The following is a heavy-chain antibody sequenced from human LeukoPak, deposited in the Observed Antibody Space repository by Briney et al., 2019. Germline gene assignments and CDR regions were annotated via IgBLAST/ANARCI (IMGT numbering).Heavy chain of an antibody. V-gene: IGHV1-2*02. Sequence: ASVKVSCTASGYTFTGNYMHWVRQAPGQGLEWMGWINPNSGGTNYAQKFQGRVTMTRDTSISTAYMELSRLRSDDTAVYYCARDLPREDAFDIGDQGTMVTVSS. CDR2: INPNSGGT. J-gene: IGHJ3*02. D-gene: IGHD3-10*01. CDR1: GYTFTGNY. CDR3: ARDLPREDAFDI.